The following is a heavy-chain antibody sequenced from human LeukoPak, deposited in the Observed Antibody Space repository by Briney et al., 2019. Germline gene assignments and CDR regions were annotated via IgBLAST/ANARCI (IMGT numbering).Heavy chain of an antibody. Sequence: TSETLSLTCTVSGGSISSGDYYWSWIRQPPGKGLEWIGYIYYSGSTYYNPSLKSRVTISVDTSKNQFSLKLSSVTAADTAIYYRARAPLDCSGGSCYYWYFDLWGRGTLVTVSS. J-gene: IGHJ2*01. CDR2: IYYSGST. CDR3: ARAPLDCSGGSCYYWYFDL. V-gene: IGHV4-30-4*08. CDR1: GGSISSGDYY. D-gene: IGHD2-15*01.